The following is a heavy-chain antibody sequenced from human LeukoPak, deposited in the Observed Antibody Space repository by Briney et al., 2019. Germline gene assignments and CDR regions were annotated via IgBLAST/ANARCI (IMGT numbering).Heavy chain of an antibody. V-gene: IGHV4-59*01. CDR3: ARDRGLGAFDI. J-gene: IGHJ3*02. CDR2: IYYSGST. CDR1: GGSISSYS. D-gene: IGHD3-10*01. Sequence: SETLSLTCTVSGGSISSYSWTWIRQPPGKGLEWIGSIYYSGSTNYNPSLKSRVTISVDTSKNHFSLKLSSVTAADTAVYYCARDRGLGAFDIWGQGTMVTVSS.